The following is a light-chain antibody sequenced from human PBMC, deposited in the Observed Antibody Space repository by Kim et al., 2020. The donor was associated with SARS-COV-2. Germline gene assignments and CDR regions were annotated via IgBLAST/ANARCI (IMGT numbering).Light chain of an antibody. J-gene: IGLJ2*01. CDR1: KLGDKY. V-gene: IGLV3-1*01. CDR2: QDT. CDR3: QAWDRGTVI. Sequence: VSPGQTASITCSGDKLGDKYACWYQQKPGQSPVLVIYQDTKRPSGIPERISGSNSGDTATLTISGTQAMDEADYYCQAWDRGTVIFGGGTQLTVL.